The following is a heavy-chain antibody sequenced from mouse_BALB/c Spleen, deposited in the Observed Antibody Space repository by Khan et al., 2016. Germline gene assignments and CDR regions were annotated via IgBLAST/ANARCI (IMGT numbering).Heavy chain of an antibody. CDR1: GFTFSDYY. D-gene: IGHD1-2*01. Sequence: EVQPVESGGGLVKPGGSLKLSCAASGFTFSDYYMYWVRQTPEKRLEWVATISDGGNYTYYPDNVKGRFTISRENAKKNLYLQMSRLKSEDTAMFYCARGLGWGVDVWGAGTTVTVS. CDR2: ISDGGNYT. V-gene: IGHV5-4*02. J-gene: IGHJ1*01. CDR3: ARGLGWGVDV.